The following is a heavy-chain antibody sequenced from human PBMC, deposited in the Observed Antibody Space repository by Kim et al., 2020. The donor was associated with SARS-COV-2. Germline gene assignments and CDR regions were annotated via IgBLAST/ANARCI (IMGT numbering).Heavy chain of an antibody. D-gene: IGHD6-13*01. CDR3: AKDRDSSTQGRFYYYYGMDV. Sequence: GGSLRLSCAASGFTFSSYAMSWVRQAPGKGLEWVSAISGSGGSTYYADSVKGRFTISRDNSKNTLYLQMNSLRAEDTAVYYCAKDRDSSTQGRFYYYYGMDVWGQGTTVTVSS. V-gene: IGHV3-23*01. CDR1: GFTFSSYA. CDR2: ISGSGGST. J-gene: IGHJ6*02.